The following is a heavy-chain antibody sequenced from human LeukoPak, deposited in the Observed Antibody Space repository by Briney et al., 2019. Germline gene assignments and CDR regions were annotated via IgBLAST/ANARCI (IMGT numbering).Heavy chain of an antibody. J-gene: IGHJ3*02. CDR1: GFTFSGNG. CDR2: IWYDGSNK. CDR3: AKDPALGRFAFQI. Sequence: AGSLRLSCAASGFTFSGNGMHWVRPAPGKGLEWVAVIWYDGSNKYYSNSVKGRFTISRDNSKNTLSLQMNRLRAEDTAVYYCAKDPALGRFAFQIWGQGTIVLVS. D-gene: IGHD1-26*01. V-gene: IGHV3-33*06.